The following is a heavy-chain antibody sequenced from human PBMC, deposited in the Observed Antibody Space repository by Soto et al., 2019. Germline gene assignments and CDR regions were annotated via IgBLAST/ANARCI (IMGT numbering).Heavy chain of an antibody. CDR3: AREDGYNYSPYYYYYYGMDV. Sequence: QVQLVESGGGLVKPGGSLRLSCAASGFTFSDYYMSWIRQAPGKGLEWVSYISSSGRTIYYADSVKGRFPISRDNAKNSLYLQMNSLRAEDTAVYYCAREDGYNYSPYYYYYYGMDVWGQGTTVTVSS. D-gene: IGHD5-12*01. J-gene: IGHJ6*02. CDR2: ISSSGRTI. V-gene: IGHV3-11*01. CDR1: GFTFSDYY.